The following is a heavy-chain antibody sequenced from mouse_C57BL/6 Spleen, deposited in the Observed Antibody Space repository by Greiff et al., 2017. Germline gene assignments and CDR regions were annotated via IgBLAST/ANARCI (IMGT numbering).Heavy chain of an antibody. CDR2: IHPNSGST. V-gene: IGHV1-64*01. CDR1: GYTFTSYW. CDR3: ARGDYGSLYYFDY. J-gene: IGHJ2*01. D-gene: IGHD1-1*01. Sequence: QVQLQQPGAELVKPGASVKLSCKASGYTFTSYWMHWVKQRPGQGLEWIGMIHPNSGSTNYNEKFKSKATLTVDKSSSTAYMQISSLTSEDSAVYYCARGDYGSLYYFDYWGQGTTLTVSS.